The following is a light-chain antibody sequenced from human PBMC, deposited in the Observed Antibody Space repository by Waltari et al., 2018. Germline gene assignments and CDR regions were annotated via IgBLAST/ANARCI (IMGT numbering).Light chain of an antibody. CDR1: HGVSSN. V-gene: IGKV3-15*01. J-gene: IGKJ1*01. Sequence: EIVMTQSPATLSVSPGERATLSCRASHGVSSNLACYQQKPGQAPRILFYGASTRATGIPAGFSGSGSGTEFTLTISSLHSEDFAVYYCQQYNNWPPWTFGQGTKVEIK. CDR2: GAS. CDR3: QQYNNWPPWT.